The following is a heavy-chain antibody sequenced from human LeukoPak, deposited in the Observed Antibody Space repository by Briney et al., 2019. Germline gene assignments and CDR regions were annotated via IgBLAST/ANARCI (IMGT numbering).Heavy chain of an antibody. D-gene: IGHD6-6*01. Sequence: KPGGPLSLSCAASGFTFSSYEMNWVRQAPGKGLEWVSYISSSGSPIYYADSVKGRFTISRDNSKNTLYLQMNSLRAEDTAVYYCAKDSEISSSSGWFDPWGQGTLVTVSS. V-gene: IGHV3-48*03. J-gene: IGHJ5*02. CDR3: AKDSEISSSSGWFDP. CDR1: GFTFSSYE. CDR2: ISSSGSPI.